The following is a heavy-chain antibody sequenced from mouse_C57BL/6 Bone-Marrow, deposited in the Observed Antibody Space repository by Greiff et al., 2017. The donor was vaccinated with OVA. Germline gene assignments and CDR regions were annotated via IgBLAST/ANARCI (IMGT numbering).Heavy chain of an antibody. CDR3: ARHYSNSFYAMDY. Sequence: QVQLKQPGAELVKPGASVKLSCKASGYTFTSYWMHWVKQRPGRGLEWIGRLDPNSGGTTYNEKFKSKATLTVDKPSSAAYLQLSSLTSEDSAVYYCARHYSNSFYAMDYWGQGTSVTVSS. CDR2: LDPNSGGT. V-gene: IGHV1-72*01. D-gene: IGHD2-5*01. CDR1: GYTFTSYW. J-gene: IGHJ4*01.